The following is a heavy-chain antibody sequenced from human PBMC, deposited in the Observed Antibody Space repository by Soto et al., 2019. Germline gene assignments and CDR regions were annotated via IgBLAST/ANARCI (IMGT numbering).Heavy chain of an antibody. CDR3: ARRGGYSGYDLGEDYYYYYGMDV. Sequence: GESLKISCKGSGYSFTSYWIGWVGQMPGKGLEWMGIIYPGDSDTRYSPSFQGQVTISADKSISTAYLQWSSLKASDTAMYYCARRGGYSGYDLGEDYYYYYGMDVWGQGTTVTVSS. J-gene: IGHJ6*02. CDR2: IYPGDSDT. D-gene: IGHD5-12*01. V-gene: IGHV5-51*01. CDR1: GYSFTSYW.